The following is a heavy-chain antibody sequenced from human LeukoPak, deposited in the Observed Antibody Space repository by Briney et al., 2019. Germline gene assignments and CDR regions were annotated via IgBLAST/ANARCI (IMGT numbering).Heavy chain of an antibody. J-gene: IGHJ1*01. CDR2: ISGSGGST. Sequence: TGGSLRLSCAASGFTFSSYAMSWVRQAPGKGLEWVSAISGSGGSTYYADSVKGRFTISRDNSKNTLYLQMNSLRAEDTAVYYCAKSGWSTTVVVAGLYFQHWGQGTLVTVSS. V-gene: IGHV3-23*01. CDR3: AKSGWSTTVVVAGLYFQH. D-gene: IGHD4-23*01. CDR1: GFTFSSYA.